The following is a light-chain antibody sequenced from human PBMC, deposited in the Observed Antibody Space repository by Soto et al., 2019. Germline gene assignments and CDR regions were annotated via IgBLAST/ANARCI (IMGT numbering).Light chain of an antibody. CDR1: QSISRS. CDR2: AAS. CDR3: QHYGTSLYT. Sequence: DIQMTQSPSSLSASVGDRVTITCRASQSISRSLNWYQQRPGKAPHLLIYAASSLQSGVPSRFSGSGSGTDFTLTISRLEPEDFAVYYCQHYGTSLYTFGQGTKVDIK. J-gene: IGKJ2*01. V-gene: IGKV1-39*01.